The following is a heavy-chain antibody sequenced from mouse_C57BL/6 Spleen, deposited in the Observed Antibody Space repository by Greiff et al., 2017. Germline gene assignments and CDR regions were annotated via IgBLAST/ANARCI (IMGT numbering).Heavy chain of an antibody. CDR3: AREGAYFDY. CDR1: GYAFSSSW. Sequence: VKLVESGPELVKPGASVKISCKASGYAFSSSWMNWVKQRPGKGLEWIGRIDPGDGDTNYNGKFKGKATLTPDKSSSTAYMQLSSLTSEDSAVYFCAREGAYFDYGGQGTTLTVSS. J-gene: IGHJ2*01. CDR2: IDPGDGDT. V-gene: IGHV1-82*01.